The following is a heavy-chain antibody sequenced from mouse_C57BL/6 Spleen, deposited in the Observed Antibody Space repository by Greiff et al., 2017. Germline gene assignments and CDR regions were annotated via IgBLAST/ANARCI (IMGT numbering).Heavy chain of an antibody. CDR1: GYTFTSSW. V-gene: IGHV1-50*01. CDR3: ARGGDGNYAWFAY. Sequence: QVQLQQPVAELVKPGASVKLSCKASGYTFTSSWMQWVKQRPGQGLEWIGEIDPSDSYTNYTHKFQGKATLTVDTSSSTAYMQLSSLTSEDSAVYYCARGGDGNYAWFAYWGQGTLVTVSA. D-gene: IGHD2-1*01. CDR2: IDPSDSYT. J-gene: IGHJ3*01.